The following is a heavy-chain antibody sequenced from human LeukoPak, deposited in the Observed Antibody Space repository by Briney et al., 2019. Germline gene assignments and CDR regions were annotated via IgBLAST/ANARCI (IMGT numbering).Heavy chain of an antibody. CDR3: ARGTLPLYSRLDTRWGTNDY. CDR1: GFTFSSYA. Sequence: GGSLRLSCAASGFTFSSYAMHWVRQAPGKGLEWVAVISYDGSNKYYADSVKGRFTISRDNSKNTLYLQMNSLRAGDTAVYYRARGTLPLYSRLDTRWGTNDYWGQGTLVTVSS. D-gene: IGHD3-16*01. J-gene: IGHJ4*02. V-gene: IGHV3-30-3*01. CDR2: ISYDGSNK.